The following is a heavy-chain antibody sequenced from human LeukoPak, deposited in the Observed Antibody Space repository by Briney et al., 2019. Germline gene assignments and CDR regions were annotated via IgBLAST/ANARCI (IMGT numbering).Heavy chain of an antibody. CDR1: GFTFSSYG. Sequence: GGSLRLSCAASGFTFSSYGMHWVRQAPGKGLEWVAVIWYDGSNKYYADSVKGRFTISRDNSKNTLYLQMNSLRAEDTAVYYCAKEGARIAARYNWFDPWGQGNLVTVSS. CDR3: AKEGARIAARYNWFDP. D-gene: IGHD6-6*01. V-gene: IGHV3-33*06. J-gene: IGHJ5*02. CDR2: IWYDGSNK.